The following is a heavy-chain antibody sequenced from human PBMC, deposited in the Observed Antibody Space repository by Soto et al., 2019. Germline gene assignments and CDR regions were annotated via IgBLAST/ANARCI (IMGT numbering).Heavy chain of an antibody. CDR2: INHSGST. J-gene: IGHJ4*02. D-gene: IGHD3-22*01. CDR1: GGSFSGYY. Sequence: PSETLSLTCAVYGGSFSGYYWSWIRQPPGKGLDWIGEINHSGSTNYNPSLKSRVTISVDTSKNQFSLKLSSVTAADTAVYYCARGHYYDSSGYSVALYYFDYWGQGTLVTVSS. V-gene: IGHV4-34*01. CDR3: ARGHYYDSSGYSVALYYFDY.